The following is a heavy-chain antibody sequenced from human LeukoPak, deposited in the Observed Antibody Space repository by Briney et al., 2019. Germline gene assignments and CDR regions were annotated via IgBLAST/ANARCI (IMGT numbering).Heavy chain of an antibody. J-gene: IGHJ4*02. CDR3: ARGVGQTTGTTGGYYFDF. CDR1: GYTFTNYG. V-gene: IGHV1-18*01. D-gene: IGHD1-1*01. Sequence: ASVTFSCKASGYTFTNYGITWVRQAPGQGLEWIGWLSAYNGNTNYAQKFQGRVTMTTDTSTTTAYMELRSIRSDDTAVYYCARGVGQTTGTTGGYYFDFWGQGTLVTVSS. CDR2: LSAYNGNT.